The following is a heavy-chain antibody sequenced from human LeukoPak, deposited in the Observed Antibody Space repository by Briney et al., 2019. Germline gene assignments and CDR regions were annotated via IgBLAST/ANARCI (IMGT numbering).Heavy chain of an antibody. V-gene: IGHV3-48*03. Sequence: PGGSLRLSCAASGFTFSSYEMNWVRQAPGKGLEWVSYISSSGSTIYYADSVKGRFTISRDNAKNSLYLRMNSLRAEDTAVYYCARASNLGEWLAYYFDYWGQGTLVTVSS. D-gene: IGHD3-10*01. CDR3: ARASNLGEWLAYYFDY. CDR2: ISSSGSTI. CDR1: GFTFSSYE. J-gene: IGHJ4*02.